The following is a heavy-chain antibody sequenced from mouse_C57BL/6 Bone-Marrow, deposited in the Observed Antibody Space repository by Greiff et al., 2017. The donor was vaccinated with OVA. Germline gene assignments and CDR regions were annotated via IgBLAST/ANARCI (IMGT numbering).Heavy chain of an antibody. CDR2: IHPNSGST. V-gene: IGHV1-64*01. Sequence: QVQLQQPGAELVKPGASVKLSCKASGYTFTSYWMHWVKQRPGQGLEWIGMIHPNSGSTNYNEKFKSKATLTVDKSSSTAYMQLSSLTSEDSAVYYCARERGSSGTSYAMDYWGQGTSVTVSS. J-gene: IGHJ4*01. CDR3: ARERGSSGTSYAMDY. CDR1: GYTFTSYW. D-gene: IGHD3-2*02.